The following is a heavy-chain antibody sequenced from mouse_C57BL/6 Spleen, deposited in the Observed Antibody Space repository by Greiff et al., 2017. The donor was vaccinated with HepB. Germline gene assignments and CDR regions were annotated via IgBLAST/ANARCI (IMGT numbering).Heavy chain of an antibody. Sequence: QVQLQQPGAELVRPGTSVKLSCKASGYTFTSYWMHWVKQRPGQGLEWIGVIDPSDSYTNYNQKFKGKATLTVDTSSSTAYMQLSSLTSEDSAVYYCAREGLDSSGYVGYFDVWGTGTTVTVSS. J-gene: IGHJ1*03. CDR1: GYTFTSYW. V-gene: IGHV1-59*01. CDR3: AREGLDSSGYVGYFDV. D-gene: IGHD3-2*02. CDR2: IDPSDSYT.